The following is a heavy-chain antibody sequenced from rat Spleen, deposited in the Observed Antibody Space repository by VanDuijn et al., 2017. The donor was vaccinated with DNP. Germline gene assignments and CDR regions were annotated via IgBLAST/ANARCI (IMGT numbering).Heavy chain of an antibody. D-gene: IGHD4-1*01. CDR1: GYSITSNY. CDR2: ISYSGST. Sequence: EVQLQESGPGLVKPSQSLSLTCSVTGYSITSNYWAWIRKFPGNKMEWIGYISYSGSTGYNPSLKSRISITRDTSKNQFFLQLNSVITEDTATYYCVRWVRALDYWGQGVMVTVSS. V-gene: IGHV3-1*01. J-gene: IGHJ2*01. CDR3: VRWVRALDY.